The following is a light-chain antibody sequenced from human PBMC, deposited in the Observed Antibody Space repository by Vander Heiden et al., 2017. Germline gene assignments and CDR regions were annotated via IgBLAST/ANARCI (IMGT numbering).Light chain of an antibody. V-gene: IGKV2-30*02. CDR3: RQSKYCPYT. CDR1: HSLVHYDGNTY. J-gene: IGKJ2*01. CDR2: KNS. Sequence: DVVMTQSPLSLPVTLGQPASVSCRSSHSLVHYDGNTYLNWFHQRPGQSPRRLIYKNSKRDSGVPDRFSGSGSGTDFTLKISRVEAEDVGVYFCRQSKYCPYTFGQGTKLEIK.